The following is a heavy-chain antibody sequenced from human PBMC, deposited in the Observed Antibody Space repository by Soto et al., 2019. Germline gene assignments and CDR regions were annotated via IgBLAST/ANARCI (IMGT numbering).Heavy chain of an antibody. J-gene: IGHJ4*02. CDR1: GFTFSSYW. CDR2: INSDGSST. D-gene: IGHD3-22*01. Sequence: GGSLRLSCAASGFTFSSYWMHWVRQAPGKGLVWVSRINSDGSSTSYADSVKGRFTISRDNAKNTLYLQMNSLRAEDTAVYYCARAPSPYFHYDSSGYLLDYWGQGTLVTVSS. V-gene: IGHV3-74*01. CDR3: ARAPSPYFHYDSSGYLLDY.